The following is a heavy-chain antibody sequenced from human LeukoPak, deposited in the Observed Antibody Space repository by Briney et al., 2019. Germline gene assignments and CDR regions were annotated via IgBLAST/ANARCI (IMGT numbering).Heavy chain of an antibody. CDR3: ARPPYSSGWHFDY. Sequence: ASVKVSCKASGYSFTSYYMHWVRQAPGQGLEWMGWINPNSGGTNYAQKFQGRVTMTRDTSISTAYMELSRLRSDDTAVYYCARPPYSSGWHFDYWGQGTLVTVSS. V-gene: IGHV1-2*02. CDR1: GYSFTSYY. CDR2: INPNSGGT. D-gene: IGHD6-19*01. J-gene: IGHJ4*02.